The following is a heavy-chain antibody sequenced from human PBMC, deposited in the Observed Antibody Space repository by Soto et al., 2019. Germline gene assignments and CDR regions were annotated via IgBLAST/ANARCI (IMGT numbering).Heavy chain of an antibody. V-gene: IGHV4-4*07. CDR1: GGSISSYY. Sequence: SETLSLTCTVSGGSISSYYWSWIRQPAGKGLEWIGRIYTSGSTNYNPSLKSRVTMSVDTSKNQFSLKLSSVTAADTAVYYCARFPYCSGGSCYSDYGMDVWGQGTTVTVSS. D-gene: IGHD2-15*01. CDR3: ARFPYCSGGSCYSDYGMDV. CDR2: IYTSGST. J-gene: IGHJ6*02.